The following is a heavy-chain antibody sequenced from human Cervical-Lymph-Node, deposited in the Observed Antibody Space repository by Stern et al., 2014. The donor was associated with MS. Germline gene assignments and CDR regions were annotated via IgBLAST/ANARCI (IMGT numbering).Heavy chain of an antibody. CDR2: IFYSGRT. D-gene: IGHD1-7*01. V-gene: IGHV4-39*01. J-gene: IGHJ2*01. CDR3: ARLGDKNFWYFDL. Sequence: QLQLQESGPGLVKPSETLSLTCTVSGDSISSRSHYWGWIRQPPGKGLEWIGSIFYSGRTYYNSSLKSRVTISVDTSKNQFSLKLSSVTAADTAVYSCARLGDKNFWYFDLWGRGTLVTVSS. CDR1: GDSISSRSHY.